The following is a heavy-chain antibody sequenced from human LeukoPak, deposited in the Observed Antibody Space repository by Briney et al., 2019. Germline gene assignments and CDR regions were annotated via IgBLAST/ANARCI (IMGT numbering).Heavy chain of an antibody. V-gene: IGHV5-51*01. J-gene: IGHJ5*02. CDR2: IYPGDSDT. CDR1: GYSFTSYW. D-gene: IGHD6-19*01. Sequence: GESLKISCKGSGYSFTSYWIGWVRQMPGKGLEWMGIIYPGDSDTRYSPSFQGQVTISADKSISTAYLQWSSLKASDTPMYYCARLKRAVAGTSVHGGFDPWGQGTLVTVSS. CDR3: ARLKRAVAGTSVHGGFDP.